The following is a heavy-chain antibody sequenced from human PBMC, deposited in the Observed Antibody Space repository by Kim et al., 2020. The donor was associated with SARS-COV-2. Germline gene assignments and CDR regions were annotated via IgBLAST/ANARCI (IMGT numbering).Heavy chain of an antibody. J-gene: IGHJ4*02. CDR2: IYHSGST. V-gene: IGHV4-4*02. CDR3: GAIDYDSSGYYSPFDY. CDR1: GGSISSSNW. D-gene: IGHD3-22*01. Sequence: SETLSLTCAVSGGSISSSNWWSWVRQPPGKGLEWIGEIYHSGSTNYNPSLKSRVTISVDKSKNQFSLKLSSVTAADTAVYYCGAIDYDSSGYYSPFDYWGQGTLVTVSS.